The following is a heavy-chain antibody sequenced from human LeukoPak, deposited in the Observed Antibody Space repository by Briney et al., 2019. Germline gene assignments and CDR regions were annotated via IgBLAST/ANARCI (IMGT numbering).Heavy chain of an antibody. J-gene: IGHJ4*02. V-gene: IGHV1-2*02. Sequence: ASVKVSCKASGYTFTDYHIHWVRQAPGQGLEWMGWINPNSGGTNYAGKFQGRVTMTSDTSISTAYMDLSRLRSDDTAVYYCAKVPTPPLGTSLRHFDYWGQGTLVTVSS. CDR3: AKVPTPPLGTSLRHFDY. D-gene: IGHD3-3*01. CDR1: GYTFTDYH. CDR2: INPNSGGT.